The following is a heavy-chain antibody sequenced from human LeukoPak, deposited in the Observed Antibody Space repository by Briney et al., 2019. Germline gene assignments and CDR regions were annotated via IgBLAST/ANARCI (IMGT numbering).Heavy chain of an antibody. V-gene: IGHV1-8*03. CDR1: GYTFTSYD. J-gene: IGHJ3*02. D-gene: IGHD3-9*01. CDR3: ARGMVDEILTGYDAFDI. Sequence: ASVKVSCKASGYTFTSYDINWVRQTPGQGLEWMGWMSPNSGNTGYAQKFQGRVTITRNTSISTAYMELSSLRSEDTAVYYCARGMVDEILTGYDAFDIWGQGTRATVSS. CDR2: MSPNSGNT.